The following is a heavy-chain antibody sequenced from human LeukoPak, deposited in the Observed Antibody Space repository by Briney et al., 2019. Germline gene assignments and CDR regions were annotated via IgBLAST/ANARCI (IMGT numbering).Heavy chain of an antibody. CDR2: IGGEKSGSWT. Sequence: GGSLRLSCAASGFTFNNYPMGWVRQAPGKGLEWLSAIGGEKSGSWTKSTDSVKGRFTISRDNSENTLYLQMDSLTVEDTAVYYCARAGVISGWDYWGQGVLVTVSS. J-gene: IGHJ4*02. D-gene: IGHD3-3*02. V-gene: IGHV3-23*01. CDR1: GFTFNNYP. CDR3: ARAGVISGWDY.